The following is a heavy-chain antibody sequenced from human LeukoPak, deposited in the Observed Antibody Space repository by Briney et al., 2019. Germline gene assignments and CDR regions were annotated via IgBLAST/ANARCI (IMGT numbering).Heavy chain of an antibody. CDR3: AKDHDFRDYDSSGYPLDY. CDR1: GFTVSSNY. V-gene: IGHV3-53*01. D-gene: IGHD3-22*01. Sequence: AGGSLRLSCAASGFTVSSNYMSWVRQAPGKGLEWVSVIYDGGSTYYADSVKGRFTISRDNSKNTLYLQMNSLRAEDTAVYYCAKDHDFRDYDSSGYPLDYWGQGTLVTVSS. J-gene: IGHJ4*02. CDR2: IYDGGST.